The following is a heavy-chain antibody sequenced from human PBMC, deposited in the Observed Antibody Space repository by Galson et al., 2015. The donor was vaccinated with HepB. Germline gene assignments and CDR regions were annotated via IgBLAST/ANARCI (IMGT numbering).Heavy chain of an antibody. CDR1: GFTFSRYW. Sequence: SLRLSCAASGFTFSRYWMSWVRQAPGKGLEWVANIKEDGSEKYYVDSVKGRFTISRDNAKNSLYLQMNSLRVEDKAVYYCARSRVPVTMSPFDYWGQGTLVTVSS. CDR3: ARSRVPVTMSPFDY. D-gene: IGHD4-17*01. J-gene: IGHJ4*02. CDR2: IKEDGSEK. V-gene: IGHV3-7*01.